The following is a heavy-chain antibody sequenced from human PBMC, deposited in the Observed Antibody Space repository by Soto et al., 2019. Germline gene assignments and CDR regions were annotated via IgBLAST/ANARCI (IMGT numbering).Heavy chain of an antibody. D-gene: IGHD5-12*01. CDR2: VKDGGST. CDR3: ARGQEGIVATH. J-gene: IGHJ4*02. Sequence: NPSETLSLTCTVNGGSLTGYYWSWIRQPPGKGLEWIGEVKDGGSTNYSPSLRGRVSISADTSKNHFSLRLNSVTAADTAVYFCARGQEGIVATHWDQGALVTVSS. V-gene: IGHV4-34*01. CDR1: GGSLTGYY.